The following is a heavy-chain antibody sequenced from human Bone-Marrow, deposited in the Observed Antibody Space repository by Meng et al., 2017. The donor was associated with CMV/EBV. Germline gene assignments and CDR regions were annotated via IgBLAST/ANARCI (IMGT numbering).Heavy chain of an antibody. D-gene: IGHD4-23*01. CDR2: ISGYTGNI. CDR1: GYTFTSFG. CDR3: ARDVLGLGNPPLGFDP. J-gene: IGHJ5*02. Sequence: ASVKVSCKASGYTFTSFGISWVRQAPGQGLEWMGWISGYTGNISYAQKFQGRVTTTTDTSTSTAYMDLRSLTYDDTAVYYCARDVLGLGNPPLGFDPWGQGTLVTASS. V-gene: IGHV1-18*01.